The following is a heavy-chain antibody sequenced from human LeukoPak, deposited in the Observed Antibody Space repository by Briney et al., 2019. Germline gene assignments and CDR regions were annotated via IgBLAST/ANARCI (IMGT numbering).Heavy chain of an antibody. CDR2: IYYSGST. J-gene: IGHJ4*02. D-gene: IGHD4-17*01. V-gene: IGHV4-59*01. Sequence: SETLSPTCTVSGGSISSYYWSWIRQPPGKGLEWIGYIYYSGSTNYNPSLKSRVTISVDTSKSQFSLKLSSVAAADTAVYYCARGHYGETDYWGQGTLVTVSS. CDR3: ARGHYGETDY. CDR1: GGSISSYY.